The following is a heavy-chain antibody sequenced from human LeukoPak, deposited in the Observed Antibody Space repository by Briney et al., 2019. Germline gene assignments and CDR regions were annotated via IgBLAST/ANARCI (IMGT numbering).Heavy chain of an antibody. CDR2: ISSSSSYI. Sequence: GGSLRLSCAASGFTFSSYSMNWVRQAPGKGLEWVSSISSSSSYIYYADSVKGRFTISRDDAKNSLYLQMNSLRAEDTAVYYCARSARGGYFDYWGQGTLVTVSS. D-gene: IGHD3-22*01. CDR1: GFTFSSYS. CDR3: ARSARGGYFDY. J-gene: IGHJ4*02. V-gene: IGHV3-21*01.